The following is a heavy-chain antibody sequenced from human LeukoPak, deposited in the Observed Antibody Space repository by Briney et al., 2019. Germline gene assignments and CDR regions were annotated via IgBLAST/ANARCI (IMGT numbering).Heavy chain of an antibody. V-gene: IGHV3-9*01. D-gene: IGHD4-11*01. J-gene: IGHJ4*02. Sequence: GGSLRLSYAASGFTFDDYAMHWVRQAPGKGLEWVSGISWNSGSIGYADSVKGRFTISRDDAKNSVYLQMNSLRVEDTAVYYCARVQEYSNGSYWGQGILVTVSS. CDR2: ISWNSGSI. CDR3: ARVQEYSNGSY. CDR1: GFTFDDYA.